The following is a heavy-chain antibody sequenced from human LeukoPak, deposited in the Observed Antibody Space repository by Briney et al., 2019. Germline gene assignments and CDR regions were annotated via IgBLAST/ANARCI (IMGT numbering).Heavy chain of an antibody. D-gene: IGHD6-13*01. J-gene: IGHJ3*02. Sequence: XCTXXGGXIXSYYWSWVRQPAGKGLEWVGRIYPSGSTNYNPSLKSRVTMSVDTSKNQFSLKLSSVTAADTAVYYCARAGAGIAAAGTLAFDIWGQGTMVTVSS. V-gene: IGHV4-4*07. CDR2: IYPSGST. CDR3: ARAGAGIAAAGTLAFDI. CDR1: GGXIXSYY.